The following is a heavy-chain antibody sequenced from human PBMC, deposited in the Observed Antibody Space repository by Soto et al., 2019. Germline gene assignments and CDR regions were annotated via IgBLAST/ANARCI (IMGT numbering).Heavy chain of an antibody. V-gene: IGHV3-23*01. CDR3: AKDNYDSSGYFLYYFDY. J-gene: IGHJ4*02. CDR1: GLTFSSYA. Sequence: PGGSLRLSCAASGLTFSSYAMTWVRQAPGKGLEWVSGISSSGATTYYADSVKGRFTISRDNSKTTLYLQMNSLRAEDTAVYFCAKDNYDSSGYFLYYFDYWGQGTLVTVSS. CDR2: ISSSGATT. D-gene: IGHD3-22*01.